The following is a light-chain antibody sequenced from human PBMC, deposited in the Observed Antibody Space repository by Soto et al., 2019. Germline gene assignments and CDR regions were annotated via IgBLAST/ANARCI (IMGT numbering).Light chain of an antibody. J-gene: IGKJ4*01. CDR3: QQRYNWPVT. Sequence: DIVLTQSPGTVSLSPGESASLSCRASQNVDTFLAWYQQKPGQPPRLLMYDASRRITGVPARFSGSGSGTDFTLTITSLEPEDVAVYYCQQRYNWPVTFGAGTRVEI. V-gene: IGKV3-11*01. CDR1: QNVDTF. CDR2: DAS.